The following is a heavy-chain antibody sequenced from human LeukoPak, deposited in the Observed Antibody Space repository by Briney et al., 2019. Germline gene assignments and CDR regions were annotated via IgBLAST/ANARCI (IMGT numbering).Heavy chain of an antibody. CDR3: ARDLGDSLFDS. Sequence: GGSLRLSCAASGFTVSRNYMTWVRQAPGKGLEWVSSLLDDNTSHYTPSVKGRFSISRDNSKNTLYLQMNTLRAEDTAVYYCARDLGDSLFDSWGQGTLVAVSS. J-gene: IGHJ4*02. V-gene: IGHV3-53*01. CDR1: GFTVSRNY. D-gene: IGHD3-10*01. CDR2: LLDDNTS.